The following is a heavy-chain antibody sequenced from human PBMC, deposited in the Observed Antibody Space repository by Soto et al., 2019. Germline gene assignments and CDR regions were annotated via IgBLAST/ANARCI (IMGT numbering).Heavy chain of an antibody. CDR3: EGSGEAYFWSVDY. CDR1: GYSISSGYY. V-gene: IGHV4-38-2*01. J-gene: IGHJ4*02. Sequence: PSETLSLTCGVSGYSISSGYYWGWIRQPPGKGLEWIGSIYHSGSTYFNPSLKTRVTISGDTSKNQFSLRLTSVTAADTAVYYCEGSGEAYFWSVDYWGQGTLVTVSS. CDR2: IYHSGST. D-gene: IGHD3-3*01.